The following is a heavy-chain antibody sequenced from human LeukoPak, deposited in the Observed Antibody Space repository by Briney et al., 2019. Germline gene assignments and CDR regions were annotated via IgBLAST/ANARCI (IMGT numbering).Heavy chain of an antibody. CDR2: INHSGST. V-gene: IGHV4-38-2*02. CDR1: GYSISSGYY. CDR3: ARGQGHSNYRFDYYYYYMDV. Sequence: PSETLSLTCTVSGYSISSGYYWGWIRQPPGKGLEWIGEINHSGSTNYNPSLKSRVTISVDTSKNQFSLKLSSVTAADTAVYYCARGQGHSNYRFDYYYYYMDVWGKGTTVTVSS. D-gene: IGHD4-11*01. J-gene: IGHJ6*03.